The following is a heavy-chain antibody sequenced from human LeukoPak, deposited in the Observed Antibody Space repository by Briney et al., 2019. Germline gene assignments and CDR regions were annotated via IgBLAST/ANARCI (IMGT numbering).Heavy chain of an antibody. CDR2: ISSSGSTI. J-gene: IGHJ4*02. CDR1: GFTFSSYE. V-gene: IGHV3-48*03. CDR3: ERDRHSSGYSYFDY. Sequence: ESGGSLILSCAASGFTFSSYEMNWVRQPPGKGLEGVSYISSSGSTIYYADSVKGRFTISRDNAKNPLYLQMNSLRAEHTAVYYCERDRHSSGYSYFDYWGQGTLVTVPS. D-gene: IGHD3-22*01.